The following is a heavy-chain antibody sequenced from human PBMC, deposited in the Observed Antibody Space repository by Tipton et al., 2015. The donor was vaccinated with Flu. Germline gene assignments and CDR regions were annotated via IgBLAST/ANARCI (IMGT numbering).Heavy chain of an antibody. CDR1: GGSFTSHA. D-gene: IGHD2-21*01. Sequence: QVQLVQSGAEVKKPGSSVKVSCKASGGSFTSHALNWVRQAPGQGLEWMGEIVPVTGIRNYAEEFQGRLTLTADDSTDTAYMELTSLRSEDTAVYFCARAVVVVAGMDVWGQGTTVTVSS. J-gene: IGHJ6*02. V-gene: IGHV1-69*01. CDR3: ARAVVVVAGMDV. CDR2: IVPVTGIR.